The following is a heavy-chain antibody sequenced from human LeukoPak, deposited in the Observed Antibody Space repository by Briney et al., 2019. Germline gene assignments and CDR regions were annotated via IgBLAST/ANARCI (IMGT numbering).Heavy chain of an antibody. CDR3: TRDPGRYTGGQYPFDY. Sequence: GGSLRLSCAASGFTFSNVWMNWVRQAPGKGLEWVGRIRSKTHGETIDYAAPVRGRFTISRDDSKGIAYLQMNGLKTEDTGVYYCTRDPGRYTGGQYPFDYWGQGTLVIVSS. V-gene: IGHV3-15*07. CDR1: GFTFSNVW. J-gene: IGHJ4*02. CDR2: IRSKTHGETI. D-gene: IGHD2-8*02.